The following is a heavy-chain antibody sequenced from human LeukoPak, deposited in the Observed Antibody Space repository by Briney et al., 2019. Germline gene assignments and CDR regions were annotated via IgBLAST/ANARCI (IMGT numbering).Heavy chain of an antibody. CDR2: ISSSSSYI. CDR1: GFTFSSYS. J-gene: IGHJ4*02. Sequence: GGSLRLSCAASGFTFSSYSMNWVRQAPGKGLEWVSSISSSSSYIYYADSVKGRFTISRDNAKNSLYLQMNSLRAEDTAVYYCARVCSYQTCMVRGVSDYWGQGTLVTVSS. V-gene: IGHV3-21*01. CDR3: ARVCSYQTCMVRGVSDY. D-gene: IGHD3-10*01.